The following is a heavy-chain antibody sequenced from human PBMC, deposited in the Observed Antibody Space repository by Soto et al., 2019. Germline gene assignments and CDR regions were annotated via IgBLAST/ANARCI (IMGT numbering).Heavy chain of an antibody. V-gene: IGHV3-66*01. Sequence: EVQLVESGGGLVQPGGSLRLSCAASGFTVSINYMNWVRQAPGKGLEWVSVIYSGGSTYYADSVRGRFTISRDNSKNTLYLQMNSLRAEDTAVYYCARGGSITMTTDPFDIWGQGTMVTVSS. D-gene: IGHD3-22*01. CDR3: ARGGSITMTTDPFDI. CDR1: GFTVSINY. J-gene: IGHJ3*02. CDR2: IYSGGST.